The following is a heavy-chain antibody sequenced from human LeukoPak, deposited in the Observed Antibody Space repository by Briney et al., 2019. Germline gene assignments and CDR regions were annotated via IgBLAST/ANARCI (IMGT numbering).Heavy chain of an antibody. CDR1: GGSFSGYY. J-gene: IGHJ4*02. D-gene: IGHD1-26*01. CDR3: ARGHQWELLRSRYYFDY. CDR2: IYYSGST. Sequence: PSETLSLTCAVYGGSFSGYYWSWIRQPPGKGLEWIGYIYYSGSTNYNPSLKSRVTISVDTSKSQFSLKLSSVTAADTAVYYCARGHQWELLRSRYYFDYWGQGTLVTVSS. V-gene: IGHV4-59*01.